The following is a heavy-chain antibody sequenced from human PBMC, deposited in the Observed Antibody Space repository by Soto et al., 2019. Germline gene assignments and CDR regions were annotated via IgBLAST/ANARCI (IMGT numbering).Heavy chain of an antibody. D-gene: IGHD2-21*01. V-gene: IGHV4-31*03. Sequence: SETLSLTCTVSGGSISSGGYYWSWIRQHPGKGLEWIGYIYYSGSTYYDPSLKSRVTISVDTSKNQFSLKLSSVTAADTAVYYCAREFVAARAYGMDVWGQGTTVTVSS. CDR3: AREFVAARAYGMDV. CDR2: IYYSGST. CDR1: GGSISSGGYY. J-gene: IGHJ6*02.